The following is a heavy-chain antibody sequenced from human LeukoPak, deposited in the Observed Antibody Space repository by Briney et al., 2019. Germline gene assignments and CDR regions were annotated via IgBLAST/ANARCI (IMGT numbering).Heavy chain of an antibody. CDR1: GFPFSAYS. CDR3: ASEQPNSGYIYY. V-gene: IGHV3-74*01. D-gene: IGHD5-12*01. J-gene: IGHJ4*02. Sequence: GGSLRLSCAASGFPFSAYSMHWVRQAPGKGLVWVSRINSDGSSTSYADSVKGRFTISRDNAKNTLYLQMNSLRAEDTAVYYCASEQPNSGYIYYWGQGTLVTVSS. CDR2: INSDGSST.